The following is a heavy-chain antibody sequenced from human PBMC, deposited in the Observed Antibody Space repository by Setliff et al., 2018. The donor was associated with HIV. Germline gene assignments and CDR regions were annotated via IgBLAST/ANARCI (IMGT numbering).Heavy chain of an antibody. V-gene: IGHV4-61*02. CDR3: GGNGYYSIDY. Sequence: SETLSLTCTVSGGSISSGSNYWSWIRQPAGKGLEWSGRIYTSGSTHYNPSLQSRVTISVDKSKSQFSLKLNSVTAADTAVYYCGGNGYYSIDYWGQGTLVTVSS. CDR1: GGSISSGSNY. CDR2: IYTSGST. J-gene: IGHJ4*02. D-gene: IGHD3-22*01.